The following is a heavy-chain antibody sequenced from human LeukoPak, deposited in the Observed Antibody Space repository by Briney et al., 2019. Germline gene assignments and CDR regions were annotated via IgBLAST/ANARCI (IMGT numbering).Heavy chain of an antibody. D-gene: IGHD3-22*01. J-gene: IGHJ2*01. V-gene: IGHV4-31*03. CDR1: GGSISSGGYY. CDR3: ARDRASGIVVATRYFDL. Sequence: SETLSLTCTVSGGSISSGGYYWSWIRQHPGKGLEWIGYIYYSGSTYYNQSLKSRVTISVDTSKNQFSLKLSSVTAADTAVYYCARDRASGIVVATRYFDLWGRGTLVTVSS. CDR2: IYYSGST.